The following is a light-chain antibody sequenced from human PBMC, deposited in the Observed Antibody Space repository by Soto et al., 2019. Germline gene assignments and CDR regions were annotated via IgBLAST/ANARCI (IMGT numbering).Light chain of an antibody. CDR2: VGTGGIVG. Sequence: QLVLTQPPSASASLGASVTLTCTLSSGYSNYKVDWYQQRPGKCPRFVMRVGTGGIVGSKGDGIPDRFSVLGSGLNRYLTIKNIQEEDESDYHCGADHGSGSNFVVFGGGTKLTVL. CDR3: GADHGSGSNFVV. V-gene: IGLV9-49*01. CDR1: SGYSNYK. J-gene: IGLJ2*01.